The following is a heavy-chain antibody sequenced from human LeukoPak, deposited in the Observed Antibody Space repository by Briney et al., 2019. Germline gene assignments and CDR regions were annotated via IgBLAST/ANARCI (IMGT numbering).Heavy chain of an antibody. J-gene: IGHJ5*02. CDR3: ARDFWSGYPPYNWFDP. CDR2: IYHSGST. V-gene: IGHV4-4*02. Sequence: SGTLSLTGAVSGGSISSSNWWSWVRQPPGKGLEWIGEIYHSGSTNYNPSLKSRVTISVDKSKNQFSLKLSSVTAADTAVYYCARDFWSGYPPYNWFDPSGQGTLVTVSS. D-gene: IGHD3-3*01. CDR1: GGSISSSNW.